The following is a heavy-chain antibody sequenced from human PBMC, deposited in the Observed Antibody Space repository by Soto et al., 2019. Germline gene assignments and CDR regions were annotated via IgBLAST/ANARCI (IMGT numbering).Heavy chain of an antibody. Sequence: QVQLVQSGAEVKKPGASMKVSCKASAFSVYYLHWVRQAPGQGLEWMGRINPNSGVTTYAQRFQGRVTMTSDTSITTSFLDLSNVDFDDTAVYYCALERQLNTPSEAFDIWCQGTMVTVSS. D-gene: IGHD6-13*01. V-gene: IGHV1-2*02. CDR3: ALERQLNTPSEAFDI. J-gene: IGHJ3*02. CDR2: INPNSGVT. CDR1: AFSVYY.